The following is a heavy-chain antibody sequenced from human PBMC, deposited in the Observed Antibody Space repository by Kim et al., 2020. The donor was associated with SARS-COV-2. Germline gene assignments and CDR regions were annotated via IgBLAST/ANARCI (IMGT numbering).Heavy chain of an antibody. V-gene: IGHV3-15*01. CDR2: IKSKPNGETT. Sequence: GGSLRLSCEGSGFTFSNAWMIWVRQAPGKGLEWVGLIKSKPNGETTDYATPVKGRFTISRDDSKNTVYLQMNSLQIGDTAVYYCSNHSLLRGADSWGQGT. CDR3: SNHSLLRGADS. J-gene: IGHJ5*01. CDR1: GFTFSNAW. D-gene: IGHD3-10*01.